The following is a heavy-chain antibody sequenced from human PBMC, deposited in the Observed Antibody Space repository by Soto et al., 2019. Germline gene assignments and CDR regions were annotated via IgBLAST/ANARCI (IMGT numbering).Heavy chain of an antibody. D-gene: IGHD6-13*01. CDR3: ARQGIAAAGTFGYYYGMDV. J-gene: IGHJ6*02. CDR1: GYSFTSYW. CDR2: IDPSDSYT. V-gene: IGHV5-10-1*01. Sequence: ESVNISCKGSGYSFTSYWISWVRQMPGKGLEWMGRIDPSDSYTNYSPSFQGHVTISADKSISTAYLQWSSLKASDTAMYYCARQGIAAAGTFGYYYGMDVWGQGTKVTVYS.